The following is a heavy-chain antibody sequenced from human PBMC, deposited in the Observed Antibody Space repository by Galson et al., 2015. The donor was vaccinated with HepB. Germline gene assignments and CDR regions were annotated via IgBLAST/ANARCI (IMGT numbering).Heavy chain of an antibody. CDR3: ARGSSSSKAFDY. CDR2: ISSSSSYT. V-gene: IGHV3-11*06. D-gene: IGHD6-6*01. J-gene: IGHJ4*02. Sequence: SLRLSCAASGFTFSDYYMTWIRQAPGKGLEWVSYISSSSSYTNYADSAKGRFTISRDNTKNSLYLQMNSLRAEDTAVYYCARGSSSSKAFDYWGQGTLLTVSS. CDR1: GFTFSDYY.